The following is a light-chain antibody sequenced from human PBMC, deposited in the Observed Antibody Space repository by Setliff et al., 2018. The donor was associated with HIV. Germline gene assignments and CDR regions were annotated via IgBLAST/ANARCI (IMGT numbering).Light chain of an antibody. Sequence: LTQPASVSGSPGQSITISCTGTSSDVGSYKLVSWYQQHPGKAPKVMIYEVTKRPSGVSNRFSGSKSANTASLTISGLQAEDEADYYCCSYAGSYTYVFGTGTKVTVL. J-gene: IGLJ1*01. CDR3: CSYAGSYTYV. V-gene: IGLV2-23*02. CDR1: SSDVGSYKL. CDR2: EVT.